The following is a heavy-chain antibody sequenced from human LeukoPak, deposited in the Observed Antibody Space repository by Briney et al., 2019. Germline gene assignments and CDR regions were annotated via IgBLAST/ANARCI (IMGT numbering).Heavy chain of an antibody. D-gene: IGHD3-22*01. CDR1: GYTFTSYG. J-gene: IGHJ4*02. V-gene: IGHV1-18*01. Sequence: ASVKVSCKASGYTFTSYGISWVRQAPGQGPEWMGWISAYNGNTNYAQKLQGRVTMTTDTSTSTAYMELRSLRSDDTAVYYCARVTQYYYDSSGYPRKAFDYWGQGTLVTVSS. CDR3: ARVTQYYYDSSGYPRKAFDY. CDR2: ISAYNGNT.